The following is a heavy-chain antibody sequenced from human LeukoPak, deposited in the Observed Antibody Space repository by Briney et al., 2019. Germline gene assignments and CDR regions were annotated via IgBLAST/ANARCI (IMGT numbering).Heavy chain of an antibody. Sequence: SETLSLTCTVSGYSISSGYYWGWIRQPPGKGLEWIGSIYHSGSTYYNPSLKSRVTISVDTSKNQFSLKLSPVTAADTAVYYCARVAGSGYCEYWGQGTLVTVSS. D-gene: IGHD6-19*01. CDR3: ARVAGSGYCEY. J-gene: IGHJ4*02. CDR2: IYHSGST. V-gene: IGHV4-38-2*02. CDR1: GYSISSGYY.